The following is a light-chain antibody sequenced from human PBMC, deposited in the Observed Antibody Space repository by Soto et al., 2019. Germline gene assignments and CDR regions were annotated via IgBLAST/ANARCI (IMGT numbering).Light chain of an antibody. CDR1: NSDVGGYNF. J-gene: IGLJ1*01. V-gene: IGLV2-14*01. CDR2: EVT. Sequence: QSVLTQPASVSGSPGQSITIACTGTNSDVGGYNFVSWYQQHPNQSPKLMIYEVTKRPSGVSTRFSGSKSANTASLTISGLRAEDEADYYCSSYTSTNTYVCGTGSKVTVL. CDR3: SSYTSTNTYV.